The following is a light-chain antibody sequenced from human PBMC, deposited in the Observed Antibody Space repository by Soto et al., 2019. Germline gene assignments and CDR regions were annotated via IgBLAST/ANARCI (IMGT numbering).Light chain of an antibody. Sequence: DTQMTQSPSTLSASVGDRVTISCRASESISTWLAWYQQKPGKAPNLLIQKALSLESGAPSRFSGSGSGTEFTLTISSLQPDDFATYYCQQYNAYPLTFGGGTKVEIK. CDR3: QQYNAYPLT. V-gene: IGKV1-5*03. CDR1: ESISTW. CDR2: KAL. J-gene: IGKJ4*01.